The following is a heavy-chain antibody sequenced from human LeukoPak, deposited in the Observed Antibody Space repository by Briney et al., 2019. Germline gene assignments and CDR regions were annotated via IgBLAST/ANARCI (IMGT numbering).Heavy chain of an antibody. D-gene: IGHD6-19*01. CDR3: ARGRPGYSSGWPVYYFDY. CDR1: GGSISSGGHS. V-gene: IGHV4-61*08. Sequence: SQTLSLTCTVSGGSISSGGHSWSWIRQPPGKGLEWIGYIYYSGSTNYNPSLKSRVTISVDTSKNQFSLKLSSVTAADTAVYYCARGRPGYSSGWPVYYFDYWGQGTLVTVSS. J-gene: IGHJ4*02. CDR2: IYYSGST.